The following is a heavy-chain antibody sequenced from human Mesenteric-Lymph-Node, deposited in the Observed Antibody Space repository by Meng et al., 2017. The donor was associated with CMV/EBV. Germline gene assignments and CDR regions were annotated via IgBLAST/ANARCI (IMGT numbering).Heavy chain of an antibody. Sequence: SGPTLVKPTETLTLTCTVSGFSLSNARMGVSWIRRPPGKALEWLAHIFSNDEKSYSTSLKSRLTISKDTSKSQVVLTMTNMDPVDTATYYCARITGYCSSTSCYYFDYWGQGTLVTVSS. D-gene: IGHD2-2*01. V-gene: IGHV2-26*01. CDR2: IFSNDEK. CDR3: ARITGYCSSTSCYYFDY. J-gene: IGHJ4*02. CDR1: GFSLSNARMG.